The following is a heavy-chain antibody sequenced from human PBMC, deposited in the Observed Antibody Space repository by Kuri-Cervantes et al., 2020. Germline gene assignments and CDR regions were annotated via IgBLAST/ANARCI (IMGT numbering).Heavy chain of an antibody. CDR1: GFTFDDFG. Sequence: GSLRLSCAVSGFTFDDFGMHWVRQPPGKGLEWIGEIYHSGSANYNPSLKSRVTISVDKSKNQFSLKLSSVTAADTAVYYCARRAGTKVTTQFDYWGQGTLVTVSS. J-gene: IGHJ4*02. D-gene: IGHD4-11*01. CDR3: ARRAGTKVTTQFDY. V-gene: IGHV4-4*02. CDR2: IYHSGSA.